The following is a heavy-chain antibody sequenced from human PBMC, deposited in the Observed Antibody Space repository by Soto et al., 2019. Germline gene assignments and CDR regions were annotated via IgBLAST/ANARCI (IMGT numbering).Heavy chain of an antibody. J-gene: IGHJ4*02. V-gene: IGHV1-24*01. CDR1: GYTLSELF. CDR2: FDPEEGNT. Sequence: QVQLVQSGAEVKKPGASVKVSCKVSGYTLSELFVHWVRQAPGKGLEWLGGFDPEEGNTIYAQTFRGRVTMTDDTATDTAHMELSSLMSDDTAVYYCATGFPQWELLQYWGQGTLLTVSS. CDR3: ATGFPQWELLQY. D-gene: IGHD1-26*01.